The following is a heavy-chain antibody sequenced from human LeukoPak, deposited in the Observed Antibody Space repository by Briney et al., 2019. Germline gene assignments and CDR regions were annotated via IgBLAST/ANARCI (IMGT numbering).Heavy chain of an antibody. D-gene: IGHD3-22*01. CDR2: INTNTGNP. J-gene: IGHJ4*02. V-gene: IGHV7-4-1*02. Sequence: GASVKVSCKASGYTFTSNPINWVRQAPGQGLEWMGWINTNTGNPTYAQGFTGRFVFSLDTSVSTAYLQISSLKAEDTAVYYCGREGYYYDKSGYFDYWGQGTPVTVSS. CDR3: GREGYYYDKSGYFDY. CDR1: GYTFTSNP.